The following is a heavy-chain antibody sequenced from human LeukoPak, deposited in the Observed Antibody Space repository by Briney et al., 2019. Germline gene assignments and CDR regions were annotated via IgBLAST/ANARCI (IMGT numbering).Heavy chain of an antibody. V-gene: IGHV4-38-2*02. Sequence: SETLSLTCTVSGYSISTGYYWDWIRQPPGKGLEWIGTFYHGGSTYYNPSLKSRVTISVDTSKNQFSLKLSSVTAADTAVYYCARGASSGYPLDYFDYWGQGTLVTVSS. CDR2: FYHGGST. CDR3: ARGASSGYPLDYFDY. J-gene: IGHJ4*02. CDR1: GYSISTGYY. D-gene: IGHD3-22*01.